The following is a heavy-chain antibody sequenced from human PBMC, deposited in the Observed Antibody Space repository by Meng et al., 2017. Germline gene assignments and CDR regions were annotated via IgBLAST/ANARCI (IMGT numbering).Heavy chain of an antibody. V-gene: IGHV3-21*01. Sequence: GGSLRLSCAASGFTFSSYSMNWVRQAPGKGLEWVSSISSSSSYIYYADSVKGRFTNSRDNAKNSLYLQMNSLRAEDTAVYYCAREANTAAFDYWGQGTLVTVSS. J-gene: IGHJ4*02. D-gene: IGHD5-18*01. CDR3: AREANTAAFDY. CDR2: ISSSSSYI. CDR1: GFTFSSYS.